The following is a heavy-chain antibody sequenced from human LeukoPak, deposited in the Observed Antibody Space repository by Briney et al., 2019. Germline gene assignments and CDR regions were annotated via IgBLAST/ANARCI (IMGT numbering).Heavy chain of an antibody. J-gene: IGHJ4*02. V-gene: IGHV3-15*01. CDR3: TTCSGGSCYYFDY. CDR2: IKSKTDGGTT. CDR1: GFTFSNAW. Sequence: GGSLRLSCAASGFTFSNAWMSWVRQAPGKGLEWVGRIKSKTDGGTTDYAATVKGRFTISRDDSKNTLNLQMNSLKTEHTAVYYCTTCSGGSCYYFDYWGQGTLVTVSS. D-gene: IGHD2-15*01.